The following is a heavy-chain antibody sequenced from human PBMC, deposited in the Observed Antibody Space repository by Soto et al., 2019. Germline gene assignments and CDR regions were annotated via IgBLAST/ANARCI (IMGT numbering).Heavy chain of an antibody. CDR2: IYYSGST. V-gene: IGHV4-39*01. CDR3: ARRYCISTSCYHPFGY. D-gene: IGHD2-2*01. J-gene: IGHJ4*02. Sequence: SETLSLTCTVSGGSISSSSYYWDWIRQPPGKGLEWIGSIYYSGSTYYNPSLKSRVTISVDTSKNQFSLKLSSVTAADTAVYYCARRYCISTSCYHPFGYWGQGTLVTVSS. CDR1: GGSISSSSYY.